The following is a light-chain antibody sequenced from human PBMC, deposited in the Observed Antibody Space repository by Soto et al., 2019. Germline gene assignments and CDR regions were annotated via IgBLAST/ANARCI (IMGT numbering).Light chain of an antibody. CDR3: QQFYDLPYIT. CDR1: QDISNF. Sequence: DIQMTQSPSSLSGSIGDRVTITCQASQDISNFLNWYQQKPGKAPNLLIYDGSTLATGAPSRFSGGGLGTNFTRTSNSLQPEDIATYYCQQFYDLPYITFGPGTKVDIK. V-gene: IGKV1-33*01. J-gene: IGKJ3*01. CDR2: DGS.